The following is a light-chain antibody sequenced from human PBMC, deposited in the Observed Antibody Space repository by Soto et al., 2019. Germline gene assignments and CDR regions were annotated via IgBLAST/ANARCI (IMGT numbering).Light chain of an antibody. CDR3: QQYNSYPIT. Sequence: DIQMTQSPSTLSASVGDRVTITCRASQSISSWLAWYQQKPGKAPKLLIYDASSLESGVPSRFSGSGSGTEFTRTISSLQPDDFATYYCQQYNSYPITFGPGTKVDIK. CDR2: DAS. J-gene: IGKJ3*01. V-gene: IGKV1-5*01. CDR1: QSISSW.